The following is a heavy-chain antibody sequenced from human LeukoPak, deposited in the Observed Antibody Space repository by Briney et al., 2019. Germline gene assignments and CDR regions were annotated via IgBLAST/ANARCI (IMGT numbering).Heavy chain of an antibody. V-gene: IGHV4-34*01. J-gene: IGHJ5*02. CDR1: GGSFSGYY. CDR2: TNHSGST. CDR3: ARGPYCGGDCYYNWFDP. Sequence: SETLSLTCAVYGGSFSGYYWSWIRQPPGKGLEWIGETNHSGSTNYNPSLKSRVTISVERSKNQFSLKLSSVTAADTAVYYCARGPYCGGDCYYNWFDPWGQGTLVTVSS. D-gene: IGHD2-21*02.